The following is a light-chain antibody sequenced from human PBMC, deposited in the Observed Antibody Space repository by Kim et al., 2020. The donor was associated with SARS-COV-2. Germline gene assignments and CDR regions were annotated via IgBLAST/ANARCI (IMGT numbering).Light chain of an antibody. CDR3: HVWDGSSGHRVL. CDR1: NIGSQS. V-gene: IGLV3-21*03. Sequence: SYELTQPPSVSVAPGKTARITCGGNNIGSQSVHWYQQKPGQAPVLAVYDDSDRPSGIPERFSGSKSGNTATLTISRVEAADEADYYCHVWDGSSGHRVLFGGGTQLTVL. CDR2: DDS. J-gene: IGLJ2*01.